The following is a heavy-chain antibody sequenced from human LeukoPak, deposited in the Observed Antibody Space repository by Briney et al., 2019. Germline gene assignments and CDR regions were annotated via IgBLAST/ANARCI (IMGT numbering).Heavy chain of an antibody. V-gene: IGHV3-66*01. Sequence: GGSLRLSCAASGFTFSNYWMSWVRQAPGKGLEWVSVIYSGGSTYYADSVKGRFTISRDNSKNTLYLQMNSLRAEDTAVYYCARDIWGARDAFDIWGQGTMVTVSS. CDR1: GFTFSNYW. CDR3: ARDIWGARDAFDI. CDR2: IYSGGST. D-gene: IGHD1-26*01. J-gene: IGHJ3*02.